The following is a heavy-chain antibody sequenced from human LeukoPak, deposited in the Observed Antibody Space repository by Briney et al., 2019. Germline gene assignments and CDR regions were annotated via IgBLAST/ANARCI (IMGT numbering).Heavy chain of an antibody. V-gene: IGHV1-2*06. D-gene: IGHD3-10*01. CDR2: INPNSGGT. CDR1: GYTFTGYY. J-gene: IGHJ4*02. CDR3: AIPMVRGVITPFDY. Sequence: ASVKVSCKASGYTFTGYYMHCVRQAPGQGLEWMGRINPNSGGTNYTQKFRGRDTMTRDTSISTDYMELSRQRSDDTAVYYCAIPMVRGVITPFDYWGQGTLVTVSS.